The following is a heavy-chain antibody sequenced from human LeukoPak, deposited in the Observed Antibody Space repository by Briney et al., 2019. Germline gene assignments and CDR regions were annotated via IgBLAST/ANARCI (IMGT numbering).Heavy chain of an antibody. CDR1: GGSISSYY. Sequence: SETLSLTCTVSGGSISSYYWSWLRQPPGKGLEWIGYIYYSGSTNYNPSLKSRVTISVDTSKNQFSLKLSSVTAADTAVYYCARGLDGSYSPDPYFDYWGQGTLVTVSS. J-gene: IGHJ4*02. V-gene: IGHV4-59*01. D-gene: IGHD1-26*01. CDR3: ARGLDGSYSPDPYFDY. CDR2: IYYSGST.